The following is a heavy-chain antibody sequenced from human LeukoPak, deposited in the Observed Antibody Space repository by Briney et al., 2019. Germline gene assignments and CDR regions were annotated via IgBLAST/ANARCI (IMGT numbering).Heavy chain of an antibody. D-gene: IGHD1-26*01. CDR2: ISSSGSTI. CDR1: GFTFSDYY. CDR3: AKDHRGATPYYFDY. J-gene: IGHJ4*02. V-gene: IGHV3-11*04. Sequence: GGSLRLSCAASGFTFSDYYMSWIRQAPGKGLEWVAYISSSGSTIYYADSVKGRFTISRDNAKNTLYLQMNSLRAEDTAVYYCAKDHRGATPYYFDYWGQGTLVTVSS.